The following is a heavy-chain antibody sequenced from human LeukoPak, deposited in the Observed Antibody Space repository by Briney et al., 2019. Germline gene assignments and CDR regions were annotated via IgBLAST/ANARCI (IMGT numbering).Heavy chain of an antibody. J-gene: IGHJ4*02. Sequence: GGSLRLSCATSGFPFSDFYMSWVRQAPGKGLEWISTTNSGGTSTYYAESVKGRFTISRDNSKNTLYLQMSSLRVEDTAVYYCAKQSYARSLGEGGPGTLVSVSS. V-gene: IGHV3-23*01. CDR1: GFPFSDFY. D-gene: IGHD2-8*01. CDR2: TNSGGTST. CDR3: AKQSYARSLGE.